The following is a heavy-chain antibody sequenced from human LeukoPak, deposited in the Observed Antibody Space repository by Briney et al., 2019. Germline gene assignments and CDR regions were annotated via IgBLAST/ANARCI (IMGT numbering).Heavy chain of an antibody. CDR3: ARSAALDY. Sequence: GESLKISCKGSGYTFTSYWIDWVRQMPGKGLEWMVIIYPGDSDIRYNPPFQGQVTISPDKSTSNAYLQWSSLKASDTAMYYCARSAALDYWGQGTLVTVSS. CDR2: IYPGDSDI. D-gene: IGHD2-15*01. V-gene: IGHV5-51*01. CDR1: GYTFTSYW. J-gene: IGHJ4*02.